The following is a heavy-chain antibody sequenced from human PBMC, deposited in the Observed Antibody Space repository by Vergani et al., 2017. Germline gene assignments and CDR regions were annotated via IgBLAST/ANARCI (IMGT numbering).Heavy chain of an antibody. Sequence: QVQLQESGPGLVKPSQTLSLTCTVSGGSISSGGYYWSWIRQPPGKGLEWIGYIYYSGSTNYNPSLKSRVTISVDTSKNQFSLKLSSVTAADTAVYYCARLGRFLDFRSYYYYYMDVWGKGTTVTVSS. V-gene: IGHV4-61*08. J-gene: IGHJ6*03. CDR3: ARLGRFLDFRSYYYYYMDV. CDR2: IYYSGST. D-gene: IGHD3-3*01. CDR1: GGSISSGGYY.